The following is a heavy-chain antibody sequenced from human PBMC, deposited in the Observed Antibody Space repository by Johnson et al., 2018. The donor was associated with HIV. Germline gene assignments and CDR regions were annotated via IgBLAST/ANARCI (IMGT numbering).Heavy chain of an antibody. CDR1: GFTVSSNY. Sequence: EVQLVESGGGVVRPGGSLRLSCAASGFTVSSNYMSWVRQAPGKGLEWVSVLFSGGTTYYADSVKGRFTISRDNSKNTLFLQMNSLRAEDTAVFYCARCGELRAFDIWGQGTMVTVSS. CDR2: LFSGGTT. CDR3: ARCGELRAFDI. J-gene: IGHJ3*02. D-gene: IGHD1-26*01. V-gene: IGHV3-66*01.